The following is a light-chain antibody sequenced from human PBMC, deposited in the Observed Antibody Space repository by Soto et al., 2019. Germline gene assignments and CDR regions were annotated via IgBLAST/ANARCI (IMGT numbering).Light chain of an antibody. CDR1: ETISDY. J-gene: IGKJ4*01. Sequence: DIQMTQFPSSLSASVGDRVTITFRASETISDYLNWYQHKXGTAPKXXIFAASSLQSGVPSRFSGGGAGTKFTLTITSLQPEDFVTDYCQQSYRTTLTFGGGTKVDIK. V-gene: IGKV1-39*01. CDR3: QQSYRTTLT. CDR2: AAS.